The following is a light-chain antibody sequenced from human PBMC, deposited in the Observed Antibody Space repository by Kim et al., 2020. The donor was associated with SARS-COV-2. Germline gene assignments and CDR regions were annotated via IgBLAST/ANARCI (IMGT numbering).Light chain of an antibody. V-gene: IGLV2-14*01. CDR2: DVS. CDR1: SSDVGGYNY. J-gene: IGLJ3*02. CDR3: SSYTSSSTLV. Sequence: QSALTQPASVSGSPGQSITISCTGTSSDVGGYNYVSWYQQHSGKAPKLMIYDVSKRPSGVANRFSCSNSGNTASLTSSGLQAEDEADYYCSSYTSSSTLVFGGGTQLTVL.